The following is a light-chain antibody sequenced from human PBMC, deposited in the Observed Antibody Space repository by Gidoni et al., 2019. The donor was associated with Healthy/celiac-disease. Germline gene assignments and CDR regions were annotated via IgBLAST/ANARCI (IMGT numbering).Light chain of an antibody. V-gene: IGKV1-39*01. CDR1: QSISSY. CDR3: QQSYSTPLLT. CDR2: AAS. Sequence: DIQMTQSPSSLSASVGDRVTITCRASQSISSYLNWYQQKPGKDPKLLIYAASSLQSGVPSRFSGSGSGTDFTLTISSLQPEDFATYYCQQSYSTPLLTFXGXTKVEIK. J-gene: IGKJ4*01.